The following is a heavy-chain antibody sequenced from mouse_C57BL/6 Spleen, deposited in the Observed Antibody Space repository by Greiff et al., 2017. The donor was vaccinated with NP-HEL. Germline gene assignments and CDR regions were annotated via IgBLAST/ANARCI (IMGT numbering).Heavy chain of an antibody. CDR1: GYTFTSYW. Sequence: VQLQQSGAELVMPGASVKLSCKASGYTFTSYWMHWVKQRPGQGLEWIGEIDPSDSYTNYNQKFKGKSTLTVDKSSSTAYMQLSSLTSEDSAVYYCARRGMGNYYFDYWGQGTTLTVSS. CDR2: IDPSDSYT. D-gene: IGHD2-3*01. V-gene: IGHV1-69*01. J-gene: IGHJ2*01. CDR3: ARRGMGNYYFDY.